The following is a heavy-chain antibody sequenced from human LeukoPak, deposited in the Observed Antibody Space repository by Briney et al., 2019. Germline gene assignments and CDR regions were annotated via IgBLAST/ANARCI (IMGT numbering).Heavy chain of an antibody. V-gene: IGHV3-48*03. CDR1: GFTFSNYE. D-gene: IGHD2-15*01. CDR3: ARDRVLGRGYFDY. CDR2: ISSSGNTI. Sequence: PGGSLRLSCAASGFTFSNYEMNWVRQAAGKGLEWVSFISSSGNTIYYADSVKGRFTISRDNAKNSLYLQMNSLRAEDTAVYYCARDRVLGRGYFDYWGQGTLVTVSS. J-gene: IGHJ4*02.